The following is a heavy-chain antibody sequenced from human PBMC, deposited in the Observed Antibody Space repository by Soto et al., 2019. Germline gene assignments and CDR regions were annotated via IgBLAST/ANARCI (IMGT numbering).Heavy chain of an antibody. CDR1: GFTFSDYY. CDR2: ISSSSSYT. V-gene: IGHV3-11*06. D-gene: IGHD5-18*01. Sequence: GGSLRLSCAASGFTFSDYYMSWIRQAPGKGLEWVSYISSSSSYTNYADSVKGRFTISRDNAKNSLYLQMNSLRAEDTAVYYCARYSYVHPEIAEIDYWGQGTLVTVSS. J-gene: IGHJ4*02. CDR3: ARYSYVHPEIAEIDY.